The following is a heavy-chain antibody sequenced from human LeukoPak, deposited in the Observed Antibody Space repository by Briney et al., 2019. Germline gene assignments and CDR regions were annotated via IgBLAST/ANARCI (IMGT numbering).Heavy chain of an antibody. Sequence: GGSLRLSCAASGFTFDDYGMSWVRQAPGKGLEWVSSIGSSSSYIYYADSVKGRFTISRDNAKNSLYLQMNSLRAEDTAVYYCARDTAFDIWGQGTMVTVSS. CDR3: ARDTAFDI. CDR2: IGSSSSYI. V-gene: IGHV3-21*01. CDR1: GFTFDDYG. J-gene: IGHJ3*02.